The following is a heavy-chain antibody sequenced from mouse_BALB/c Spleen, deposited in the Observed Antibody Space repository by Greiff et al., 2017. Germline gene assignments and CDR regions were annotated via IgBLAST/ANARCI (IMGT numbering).Heavy chain of an antibody. CDR1: GFTFSSYG. V-gene: IGHV5-6*01. CDR3: ARLSSWYYAMDY. Sequence: EVQLVESGGDLVKPGGSLKLSCAASGFTFSSYGMSWVRQTPDKRLEWVATISSGGSYTYYPDSVKGRFTISRDNAKNTLYLQMSSLKSEDTAMYYCARLSSWYYAMDYWGQGTSVTVSS. CDR2: ISSGGSYT. J-gene: IGHJ4*01.